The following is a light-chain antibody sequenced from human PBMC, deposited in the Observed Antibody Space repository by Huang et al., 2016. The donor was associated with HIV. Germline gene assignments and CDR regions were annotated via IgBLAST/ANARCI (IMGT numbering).Light chain of an antibody. CDR3: QQYDKWPPGLT. CDR1: QNVRNN. CDR2: ETS. V-gene: IGKV3D-15*01. J-gene: IGKJ4*01. Sequence: EIMMTQSPATLSVSPGGRATLSCRASQNVRNNLAWYQQKTGQAPRLLIYETSTRASGIPARFRGSGSATDFTLTSSGLQSEDFAIYYCQQYDKWPPGLTFGGGTKVEI.